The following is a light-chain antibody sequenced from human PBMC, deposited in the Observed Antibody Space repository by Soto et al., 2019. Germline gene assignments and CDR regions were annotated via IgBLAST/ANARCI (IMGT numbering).Light chain of an antibody. CDR1: SSDVGGYNY. CDR2: EVS. Sequence: QSALTQPASVSGSPGQSITISCTGTSSDVGGYNYVSWYQQHPGKAPKLLIYEVSNRPSGVSNRFSGSKSGNTASLTISALQAEDEAADYCSSYTSSSTHVVFGGGTELTVL. V-gene: IGLV2-14*01. CDR3: SSYTSSSTHVV. J-gene: IGLJ2*01.